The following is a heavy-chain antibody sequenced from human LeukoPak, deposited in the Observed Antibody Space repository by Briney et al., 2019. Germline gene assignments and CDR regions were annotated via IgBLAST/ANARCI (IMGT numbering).Heavy chain of an antibody. CDR2: ISSSSSYI. Sequence: GGSLRLSCAASGFTFSSYSMNWVRQALGKGLEWVSSISSSSSYIYYADSVKGRFTISRDNAKNSLYLQMNSLRAEDTAVYYCARDPGYAFGYGDWGQGTLVTVSS. CDR1: GFTFSSYS. D-gene: IGHD4/OR15-4a*01. J-gene: IGHJ4*02. CDR3: ARDPGYAFGYGD. V-gene: IGHV3-21*01.